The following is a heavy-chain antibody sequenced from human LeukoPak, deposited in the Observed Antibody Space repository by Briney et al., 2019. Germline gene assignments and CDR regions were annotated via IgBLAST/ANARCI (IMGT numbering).Heavy chain of an antibody. D-gene: IGHD2-21*01. Sequence: PGGSLRLSCAASVFTVSGNYMSWVRQAPGKGLEWVSAIYSAGNTYYADSVKGRFTISRDNSKNTLYLQMNSLRAEDTAVYYCASSYCGGTLCYDHYWGHGTLVTVSS. CDR1: VFTVSGNY. V-gene: IGHV3-53*01. CDR3: ASSYCGGTLCYDHY. CDR2: IYSAGNT. J-gene: IGHJ4*01.